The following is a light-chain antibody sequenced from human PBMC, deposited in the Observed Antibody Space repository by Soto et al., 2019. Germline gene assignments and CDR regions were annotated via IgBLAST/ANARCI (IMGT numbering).Light chain of an antibody. CDR2: GAS. CDR3: QQYGSSGT. V-gene: IGKV3-20*01. CDR1: QSVSSN. Sequence: EIVLTQSPGTLSVSPGERATLSCRASQSVSSNLAWHQHKPGQAPRLLIYGASNRATGIPDRFSGSGSGTDFTLTISRLEPEDFAVYYCQQYGSSGTFGQGTKVDIK. J-gene: IGKJ1*01.